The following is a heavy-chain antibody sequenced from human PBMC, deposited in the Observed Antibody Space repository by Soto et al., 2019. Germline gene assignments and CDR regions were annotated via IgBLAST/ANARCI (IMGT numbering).Heavy chain of an antibody. Sequence: HPGGSLRLSCAASGFTVSSNYMSWVRQAPGKGLEWVSVIYSGGSTYYADSVKGRFTISRDNSKNTLYLQMNSLRAEDTAVYYCARVSSSSYFDYWGQGTQVTVSS. CDR3: ARVSSSSYFDY. CDR2: IYSGGST. J-gene: IGHJ4*02. CDR1: GFTVSSNY. V-gene: IGHV3-53*01. D-gene: IGHD6-6*01.